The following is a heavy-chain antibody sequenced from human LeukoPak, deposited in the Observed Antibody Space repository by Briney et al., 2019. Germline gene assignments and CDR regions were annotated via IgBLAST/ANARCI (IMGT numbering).Heavy chain of an antibody. CDR1: GGSISNVDYY. D-gene: IGHD2-15*01. CDR3: ARYKSGSCSGGNCYDYYAMDV. Sequence: SETLSLTCIVPGGSISNVDYYWSWIRQPPGKGLEWIAYIYYSGITYYNPSLKSRVTISIDKSKNQFSLRLSSVTAADTAVYYCARYKSGSCSGGNCYDYYAMDVWGQGTTVTVS. J-gene: IGHJ6*02. V-gene: IGHV4-30-4*01. CDR2: IYYSGIT.